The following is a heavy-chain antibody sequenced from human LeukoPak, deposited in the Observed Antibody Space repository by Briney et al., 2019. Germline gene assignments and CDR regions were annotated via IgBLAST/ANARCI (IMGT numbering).Heavy chain of an antibody. CDR1: GGSISSGGYY. CDR3: ARVEDCTSTSCYSTYYFDY. Sequence: SETLSLTCTVSGGSISSGGYYWSWVRQPRGEGLEWIGYIYHSGSTYYNPSLKSRVTISVDRSKNQFSLKLNSVTAADTAVYYCARVEDCTSTSCYSTYYFDYWGQGTLVTVSS. J-gene: IGHJ4*02. V-gene: IGHV4-30-2*01. D-gene: IGHD2-2*01. CDR2: IYHSGST.